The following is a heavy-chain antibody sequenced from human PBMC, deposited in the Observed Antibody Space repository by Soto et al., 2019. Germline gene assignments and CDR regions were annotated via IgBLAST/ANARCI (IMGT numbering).Heavy chain of an antibody. CDR1: GDTFGRFT. V-gene: IGHV1-69*13. J-gene: IGHJ5*02. CDR2: IKPISDIT. Sequence: SVKVSCKASGDTFGRFTINWVRQAPGQGLEWMGGIKPISDITNYAQRFQGRVTFTADASTSTVYLELSSLRSEDTAMYYCARDPSTINKLIGVWFDPWGQGTLVTVS. D-gene: IGHD4-4*01. CDR3: ARDPSTINKLIGVWFDP.